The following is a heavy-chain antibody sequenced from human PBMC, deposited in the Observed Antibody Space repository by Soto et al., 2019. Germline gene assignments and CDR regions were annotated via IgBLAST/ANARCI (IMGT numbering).Heavy chain of an antibody. Sequence: PGGSLRLSCATSGFTFSGSAMHWVRQASGKGLEWVGRIRNKADNYATAYAASVKGRFTISRDDSKNTAYLQMNSLRAEDTAVYYCAREGRDYGDHKHDFYYYYGMDVWGQGTTVTVSS. V-gene: IGHV3-73*01. CDR2: IRNKADNYAT. CDR1: GFTFSGSA. D-gene: IGHD4-17*01. J-gene: IGHJ6*02. CDR3: AREGRDYGDHKHDFYYYYGMDV.